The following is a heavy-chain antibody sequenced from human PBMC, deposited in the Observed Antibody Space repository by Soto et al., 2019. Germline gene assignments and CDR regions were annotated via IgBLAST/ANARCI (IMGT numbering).Heavy chain of an antibody. D-gene: IGHD6-13*01. CDR3: SSPVGCSTTSGIL. CDR1: GFTFSSYS. V-gene: IGHV3-48*01. CDR2: ISSSSNSI. Sequence: EVQLVESGGGLVQPGGSLRLSCAASGFTFSSYSMNWVRQAPGKGLEWVSYISSSSNSIYYADSVKGRFTISRENAKNTLHRQINSLRAEDTAVYYGSSPVGCSTTSGILWGQVTLVTVSS. J-gene: IGHJ4*02.